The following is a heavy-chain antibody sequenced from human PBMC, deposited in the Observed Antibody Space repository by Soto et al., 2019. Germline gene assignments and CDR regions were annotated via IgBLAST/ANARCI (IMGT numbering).Heavy chain of an antibody. CDR1: GGSISSSSYY. CDR2: IYYSGST. CDR3: ARQSGVAAGPDDAFDI. D-gene: IGHD6-13*01. Sequence: SETLSLTCTVSGGSISSSSYYWGWIRQPPGKGLEWIGSIYYSGSTYYNPSLKSRVTISVDTSKNQFSLKLSSVTAADTAVYYCARQSGVAAGPDDAFDIWGQGTMVTVSS. V-gene: IGHV4-39*01. J-gene: IGHJ3*02.